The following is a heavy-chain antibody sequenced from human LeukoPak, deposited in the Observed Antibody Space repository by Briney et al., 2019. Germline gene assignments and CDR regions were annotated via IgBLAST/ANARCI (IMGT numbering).Heavy chain of an antibody. V-gene: IGHV3-21*04. D-gene: IGHD6-19*01. CDR2: ISSSSSYI. J-gene: IGHJ4*02. CDR1: GFTFSSYS. CDR3: AKGPIAVAGTYYFDY. Sequence: GGSLRLSCAASGFTFSSYSMNWVRQAPGKGLEWVSSISSSSSYIYYADSAKGRFTISRDNAKNSLYLQMNSLRAEDTALYYCAKGPIAVAGTYYFDYWGQGTLVTVSS.